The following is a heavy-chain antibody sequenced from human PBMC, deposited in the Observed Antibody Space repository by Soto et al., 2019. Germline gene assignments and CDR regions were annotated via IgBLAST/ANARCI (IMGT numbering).Heavy chain of an antibody. J-gene: IGHJ5*02. CDR2: IYYSGST. D-gene: IGHD2-15*01. CDR3: ATLPPRIVVVMTDLPT. Sequence: PSETLSLTCTVSGGSIISYYWSWIRQPPGKGLEWIGYIYYSGSTNYNPSLKNRVTISLDKSNNQFSLRLTSMTAADTAVYYCATLPPRIVVVMTDLPTWGQGTLVTVSS. V-gene: IGHV4-59*12. CDR1: GGSIISYY.